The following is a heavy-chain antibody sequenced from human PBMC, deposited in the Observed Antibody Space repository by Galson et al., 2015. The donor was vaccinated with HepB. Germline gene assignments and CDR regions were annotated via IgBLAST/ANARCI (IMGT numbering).Heavy chain of an antibody. J-gene: IGHJ4*02. CDR2: INPSGGNT. D-gene: IGHD3-22*01. V-gene: IGHV1-46*03. CDR1: GYTFTSYF. Sequence: SVKVSCKASGYTFTSYFMHWVRQAPGQGLEWMGIINPSGGNTSYAQMFQGRVSMTRDTSTSTFYMELSSLRSEDTAVYYCSRDSDSSGYYPTLDFDFWSQGTLVTVSS. CDR3: SRDSDSSGYYPTLDFDF.